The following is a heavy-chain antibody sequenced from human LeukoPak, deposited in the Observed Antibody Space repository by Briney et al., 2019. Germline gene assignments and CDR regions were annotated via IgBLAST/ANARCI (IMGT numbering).Heavy chain of an antibody. D-gene: IGHD3-16*01. CDR3: ARDRPTEVGSYYDYVWGSPEPNYYYGMDV. J-gene: IGHJ6*02. V-gene: IGHV1-18*01. CDR2: ISAYNGNT. Sequence: GASVKVSCKASGYTFTSYGISWVRQAPGQGLEWMGWISAYNGNTNYAQKLQGRVTMTTDTSTSTAYMELRSLRSDDTAVYYCARDRPTEVGSYYDYVWGSPEPNYYYGMDVWGQGTTVTVSS. CDR1: GYTFTSYG.